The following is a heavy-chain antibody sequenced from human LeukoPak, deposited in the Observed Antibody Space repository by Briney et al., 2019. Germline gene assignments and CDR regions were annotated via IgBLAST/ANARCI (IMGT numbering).Heavy chain of an antibody. Sequence: HPGGSLRLSCAASGFTFSIYGMNWVRQAPGKGLVWVSRINNDGSSTAYADSVEGRFTISRDNAKNTLYLQMNSLRAEDTAVYYCARDSFVTISGGWNWFDPWGQGTLVTVSS. CDR3: ARDSFVTISGGWNWFDP. CDR1: GFTFSIYG. CDR2: INNDGSST. D-gene: IGHD3-3*01. V-gene: IGHV3-74*01. J-gene: IGHJ5*02.